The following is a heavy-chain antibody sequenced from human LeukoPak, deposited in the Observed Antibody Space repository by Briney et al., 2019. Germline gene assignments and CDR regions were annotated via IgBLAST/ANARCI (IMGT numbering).Heavy chain of an antibody. D-gene: IGHD1-26*01. Sequence: SVKVSCKASGGTFSSYAISWVRQAPGQGLEWMGRIIPILGIANYAQKFQGRVTITADKSTSTAYMELSSLRSEDTAVYYCARDSSPLLVGATGGPGVYWGQGTLVTVSS. CDR2: IIPILGIA. V-gene: IGHV1-69*04. CDR3: ARDSSPLLVGATGGPGVY. J-gene: IGHJ4*02. CDR1: GGTFSSYA.